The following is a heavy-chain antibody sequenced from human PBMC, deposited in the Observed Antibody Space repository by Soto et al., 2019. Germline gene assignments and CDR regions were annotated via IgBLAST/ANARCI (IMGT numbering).Heavy chain of an antibody. V-gene: IGHV3-23*01. CDR3: AKARIAAAGLGPDFDY. CDR2: ISGSGGST. Sequence: GSLRLSCAASVFTFSSYAMSWVRQAPGKGLEWVSAISGSGGSTYYADSVKGRFTISGDNSKNTLYLQMNSLRAEDTAVYYCAKARIAAAGLGPDFDYWGQGTLVTVSS. J-gene: IGHJ4*02. CDR1: VFTFSSYA. D-gene: IGHD6-13*01.